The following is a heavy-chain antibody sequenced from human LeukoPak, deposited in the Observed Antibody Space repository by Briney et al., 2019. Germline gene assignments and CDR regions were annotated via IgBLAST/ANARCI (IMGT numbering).Heavy chain of an antibody. J-gene: IGHJ3*02. CDR3: ATPPARDAFDI. V-gene: IGHV3-21*04. CDR1: GFTFSSYS. CDR2: ISSSSSYI. Sequence: PGGSLRLSCAASGFTFSSYSMNWVRQAPGKGLEWVSSISSSSSYIYYADSVKGRFTISRDNSKNTLYLQMNSLRAEDTAVYYCATPPARDAFDIWGQGTMVTVSS.